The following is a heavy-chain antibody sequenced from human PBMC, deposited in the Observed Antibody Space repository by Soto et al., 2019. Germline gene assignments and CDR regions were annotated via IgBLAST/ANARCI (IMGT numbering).Heavy chain of an antibody. CDR2: IYYSGST. CDR3: ARLRITMVRGVINGDYYFDY. CDR1: GGSISSYY. D-gene: IGHD3-10*01. J-gene: IGHJ4*02. V-gene: IGHV4-59*01. Sequence: PSETLSLTCTVSGGSISSYYWSWIRQPPGKGLEWIGYIYYSGSTNYNPSLKSRVTISVDTSKNQFSLKLSSVTAADTAVYYCARLRITMVRGVINGDYYFDYWGQGTLVTSPQ.